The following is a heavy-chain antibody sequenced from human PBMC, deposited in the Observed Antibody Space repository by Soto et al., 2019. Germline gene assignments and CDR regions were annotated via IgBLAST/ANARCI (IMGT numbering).Heavy chain of an antibody. CDR1: GYSFTSYW. J-gene: IGHJ6*02. Sequence: GESLKISCKGSGYSFTSYWIGWVRQMPGKGLEWMGIIYPGDSDTRYSPSFQGQVTISADKSISTAYLQWSSLKASDTAMYYCARQLIRYSGSYYYYYGMDVWGQGTTVTVSS. CDR3: ARQLIRYSGSYYYYYGMDV. D-gene: IGHD1-26*01. CDR2: IYPGDSDT. V-gene: IGHV5-51*01.